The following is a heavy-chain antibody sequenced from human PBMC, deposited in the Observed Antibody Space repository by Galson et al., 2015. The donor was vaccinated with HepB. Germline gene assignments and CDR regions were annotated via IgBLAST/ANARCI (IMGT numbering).Heavy chain of an antibody. CDR3: ARATYYYDSSGYYDY. V-gene: IGHV3-48*01. CDR2: ISSSSSTI. Sequence: SLRLSCAASGFTFSSYSMNWVRQAPGKGLEWVSYISSSSSTIYYADSVKGRFTISRDNAKNSLYLQMNSLRAEDTAVYYCARATYYYDSSGYYDYWGQGTLVTVSS. D-gene: IGHD3-22*01. J-gene: IGHJ4*02. CDR1: GFTFSSYS.